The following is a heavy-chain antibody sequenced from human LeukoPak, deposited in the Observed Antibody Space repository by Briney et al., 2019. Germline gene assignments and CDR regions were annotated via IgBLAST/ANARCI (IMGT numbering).Heavy chain of an antibody. Sequence: VASVKVSCKASGGTFSSYAISWVRQAPGQGLEWMGGIIPIFGTANYAQKFQGRVTITADESTSTAYMELNSLRAEDTAVYYCAKDENCSGGSCYHYYYYYYGMDVWGKGTTVTVSS. CDR2: IIPIFGTA. CDR3: AKDENCSGGSCYHYYYYYYGMDV. D-gene: IGHD2-15*01. V-gene: IGHV1-69*13. CDR1: GGTFSSYA. J-gene: IGHJ6*04.